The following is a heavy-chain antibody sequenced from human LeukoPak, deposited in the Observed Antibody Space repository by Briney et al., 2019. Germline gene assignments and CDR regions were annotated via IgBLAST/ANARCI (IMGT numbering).Heavy chain of an antibody. V-gene: IGHV3-30*01. J-gene: IGHJ6*03. Sequence: GGSLRLSCAASGFTFSSYAMHWVRQAPGKGLEWVAVISYDGSNKYYADSVKGRFTISRNNSKNTLYLQMNSLRAEDTAVYYCARGDQYYYYMDVWGKGTTVTVSS. CDR3: ARGDQYYYYMDV. CDR2: ISYDGSNK. CDR1: GFTFSSYA.